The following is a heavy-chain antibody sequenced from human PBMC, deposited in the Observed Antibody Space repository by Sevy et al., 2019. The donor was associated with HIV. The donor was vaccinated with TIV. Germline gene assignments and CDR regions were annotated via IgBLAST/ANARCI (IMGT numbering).Heavy chain of an antibody. D-gene: IGHD2-21*02. CDR2: ISHDGNSK. J-gene: IGHJ4*02. CDR1: GFTFSNYD. CDR3: ARLFSCGGDCYYLDY. V-gene: IGHV3-30-3*01. Sequence: GGSLRLSCAASGFTFSNYDMHWVRQAPGKGLEWVAVISHDGNSKNYADSVKVRFTISRDDFKNTLYLQMSSLRPEDTAVYFCARLFSCGGDCYYLDYWGQGALVTVSS.